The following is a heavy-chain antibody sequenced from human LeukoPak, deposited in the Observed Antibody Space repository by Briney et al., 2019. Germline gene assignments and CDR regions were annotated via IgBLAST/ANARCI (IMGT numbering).Heavy chain of an antibody. CDR2: INWSSETV. J-gene: IGHJ4*02. CDR3: ARQNGGAEYGDYGH. Sequence: PGGSLRLSCAASGFTFDDYTMHWVRQAPGKGLEWVSGINWSSETVAYADSVKGRSTISRDNAKNSLYLQMTSLRAEDTALYYCARQNGGAEYGDYGHWGQGILVTVSS. D-gene: IGHD4-17*01. V-gene: IGHV3-9*01. CDR1: GFTFDDYT.